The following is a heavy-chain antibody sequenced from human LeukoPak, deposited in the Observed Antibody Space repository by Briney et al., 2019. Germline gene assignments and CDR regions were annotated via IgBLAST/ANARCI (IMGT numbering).Heavy chain of an antibody. CDR2: ISSSGSTI. D-gene: IGHD4-11*01. J-gene: IGHJ6*03. CDR1: GFTFSSYE. Sequence: GGSLRLSCAASGFTFSSYEMNWVRQAPGKGLEWVSYISSSGSTIYYADSVKGRFTISRDNAKNSLYLQMNSLRAEDTAVYYCARGPYSFPYYYMDVWGKGTTVTVSS. CDR3: ARGPYSFPYYYMDV. V-gene: IGHV3-48*03.